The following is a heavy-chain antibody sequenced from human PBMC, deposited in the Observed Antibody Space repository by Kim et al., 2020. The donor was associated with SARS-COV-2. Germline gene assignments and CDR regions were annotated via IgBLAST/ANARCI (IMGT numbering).Heavy chain of an antibody. CDR2: DAGGGA. CDR3: AKGHFDS. V-gene: IGHV3-23*01. Sequence: DAGGGAYYADSVKGRFTISRDNSKNIVYLQMNDLRAEDTAIYYCAKGHFDSWGQGTLVTVSS. J-gene: IGHJ5*01.